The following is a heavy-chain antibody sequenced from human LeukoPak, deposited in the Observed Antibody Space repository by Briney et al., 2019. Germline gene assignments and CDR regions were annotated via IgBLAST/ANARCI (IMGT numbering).Heavy chain of an antibody. CDR3: AKDRAVGVTYSTDWYASYGMDV. CDR2: IKSKTDGGTT. V-gene: IGHV3-15*01. Sequence: GGSLRLSCAASGFTFSNAWMSWVRQAPGKGLEWVGRIKSKTDGGTTDYAAPVKGRFTISRDNSKNTLYLQMSSLRTEDTAVYYCAKDRAVGVTYSTDWYASYGMDVWGQGTTVTVSS. CDR1: GFTFSNAW. D-gene: IGHD6-19*01. J-gene: IGHJ6*02.